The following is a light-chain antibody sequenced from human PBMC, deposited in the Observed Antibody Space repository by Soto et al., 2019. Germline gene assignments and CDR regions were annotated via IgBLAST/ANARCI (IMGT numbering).Light chain of an antibody. CDR2: GAS. J-gene: IGKJ4*01. V-gene: IGKV3-20*01. Sequence: EILLTQSPGALYLSPGDRATLSCRASQSLTNSFLAWCQQIPGQIPRLLIYGASIRATDIPDRFSGSGSGADFTLTISRLEPEDFAVYFCQQYGILPLSFGGGTKVEIK. CDR3: QQYGILPLS. CDR1: QSLTNSF.